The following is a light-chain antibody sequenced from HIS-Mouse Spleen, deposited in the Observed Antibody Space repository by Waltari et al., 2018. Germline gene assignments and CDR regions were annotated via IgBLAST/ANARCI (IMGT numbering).Light chain of an antibody. V-gene: IGKV3-15*01. CDR1: QSVSSN. Sequence: EIVMTPSPSTLSASPGYRETLSCRASQSVSSNLAWYQQKPGQAPRLLIYGASTRATGIPARFSGSGSGTEFTLTISSLQSEDFAVYYCQQYNNWPPLTFGGGTKVEIK. CDR3: QQYNNWPPLT. J-gene: IGKJ4*01. CDR2: GAS.